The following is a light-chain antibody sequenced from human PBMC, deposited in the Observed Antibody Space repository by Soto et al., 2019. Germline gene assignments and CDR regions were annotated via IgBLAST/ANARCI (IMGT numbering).Light chain of an antibody. CDR1: QTISSW. Sequence: DIQMTQSPSTLSGSVGDRVTITCRASQTISSWLAWYQQKPGKAPKLLIYAASTLQSGVPSRFSGSGSGPDFTLTISSLQPEDVATYYCQKYDHAPLTFGGGTKVEIK. CDR3: QKYDHAPLT. J-gene: IGKJ4*01. V-gene: IGKV1-27*01. CDR2: AAS.